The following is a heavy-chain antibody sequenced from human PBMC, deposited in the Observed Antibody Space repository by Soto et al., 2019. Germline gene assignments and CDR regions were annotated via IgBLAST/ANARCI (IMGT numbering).Heavy chain of an antibody. J-gene: IGHJ6*02. D-gene: IGHD2-2*01. CDR1: GYTFTSYG. CDR2: ISAYNGNT. CDR3: ARAGIYCSSTSCYYGSYYYYGMDV. V-gene: IGHV1-18*04. Sequence: ASLKVYCKASGYTFTSYGISWVRQAPRQGLEWMGWISAYNGNTNYAQKLQGRVTMTTDTSTSTAYMELRSLRSDDTAVYYCARAGIYCSSTSCYYGSYYYYGMDVWGQGTTVTVSS.